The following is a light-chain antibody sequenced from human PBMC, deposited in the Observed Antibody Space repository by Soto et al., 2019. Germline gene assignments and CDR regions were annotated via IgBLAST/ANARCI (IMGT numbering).Light chain of an antibody. CDR1: QSNSGNY. Sequence: DIVLTQSPGTLSLSPGERATLSCSASQSNSGNYVAWYHQKPGQSPRLLIYGASNRATGIPDRFSGSGSGTNFTLTISRLEFDVFPVYSGQQYGSSGTFGQETKVDIK. V-gene: IGKV3-20*01. CDR2: GAS. J-gene: IGKJ1*01. CDR3: QQYGSSGT.